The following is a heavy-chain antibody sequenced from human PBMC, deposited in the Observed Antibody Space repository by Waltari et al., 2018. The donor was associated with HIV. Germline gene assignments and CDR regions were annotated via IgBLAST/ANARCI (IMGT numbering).Heavy chain of an antibody. D-gene: IGHD2-2*01. J-gene: IGHJ4*02. CDR3: ATSRTFDY. CDR2: IKQDGSEK. Sequence: EVLLVESGGGLVQPGGSLRLSCTASGFLFPSYWMSWVRQAPGKGLWGVANIKQDGSEKYYGDSVKCRFTISRDNAKNSLYLQMNSLRAEDTAMYYCATSRTFDYWGQGTLVTVSS. CDR1: GFLFPSYW. V-gene: IGHV3-7*01.